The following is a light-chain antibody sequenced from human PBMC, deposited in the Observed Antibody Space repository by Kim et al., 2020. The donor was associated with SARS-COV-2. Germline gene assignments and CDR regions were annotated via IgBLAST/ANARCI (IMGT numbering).Light chain of an antibody. CDR2: SNN. CDR3: EAWDDSLNGVV. CDR1: SSNIESNT. Sequence: GQRVTISCSGSSSNIESNTVNWYQHLPGTAPKLLIYSNNQRPSGVPERFSGSKSGTSASLAISGLQSEDEADYYCEAWDDSLNGVVFGGGTQLTVL. J-gene: IGLJ2*01. V-gene: IGLV1-44*01.